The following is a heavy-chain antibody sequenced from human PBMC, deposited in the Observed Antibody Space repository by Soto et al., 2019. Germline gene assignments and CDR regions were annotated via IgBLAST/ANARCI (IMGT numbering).Heavy chain of an antibody. D-gene: IGHD3-16*02. Sequence: GSLRLSCAASGFPFSSYSMNWAGQAHGKRQAWAPPISSSRSYIYYADPVKGRFTISRDNAKNSLYLQMNSLRAEDTALYYCAKDPKSGYYDYIWGSYRPYYFDYWGQGTLVTVSS. CDR1: GFPFSSYS. CDR2: ISSSRSYI. J-gene: IGHJ4*02. V-gene: IGHV3-21*04. CDR3: AKDPKSGYYDYIWGSYRPYYFDY.